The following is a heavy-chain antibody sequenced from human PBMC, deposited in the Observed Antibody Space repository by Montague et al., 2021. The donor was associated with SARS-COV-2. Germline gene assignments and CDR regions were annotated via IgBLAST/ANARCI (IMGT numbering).Heavy chain of an antibody. V-gene: IGHV3-23*01. D-gene: IGHD2-2*01. Sequence: SLRLSCAASGFTFCNYAMRWVRQAPGKGLEWVSAISNSGSKQRYTDSVKGRFTISRDNSKNTLYLQMDSLRAEDTAVYYCAKDRVVPPDRNLDYWGQGTLVSVSS. CDR2: ISNSGSKQ. CDR3: AKDRVVPPDRNLDY. J-gene: IGHJ4*02. CDR1: GFTFCNYA.